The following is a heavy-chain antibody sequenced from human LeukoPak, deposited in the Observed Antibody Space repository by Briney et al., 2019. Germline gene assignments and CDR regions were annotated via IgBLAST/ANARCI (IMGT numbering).Heavy chain of an antibody. D-gene: IGHD6-19*01. J-gene: IGHJ3*02. CDR2: INAGNGNT. V-gene: IGHV1-3*01. Sequence: ASVKVSCKASGYTFTSYAMHWVRQAPGQRLEWMGWINAGNGNTKYSQKFQGRVTITRDTSASTAYMELSSLRSEDTAVYYCARDRIAVAGTPFDAFDIWGQGTMVTVSS. CDR1: GYTFTSYA. CDR3: ARDRIAVAGTPFDAFDI.